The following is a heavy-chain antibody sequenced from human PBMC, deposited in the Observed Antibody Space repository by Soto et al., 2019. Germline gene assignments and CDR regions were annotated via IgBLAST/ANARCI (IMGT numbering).Heavy chain of an antibody. CDR2: IYYSGST. Sequence: QVQLQESGPGLVKPSETLSLTCTVSGGSISSYYWSWIRQPPGKGLEWIGYIYYSGSTNYNPSLKSRVTISVDTSKNQFSLKLSSVTAADTAVYYCARGDYAEDAFDIWGQGTMVTVSS. CDR3: ARGDYAEDAFDI. J-gene: IGHJ3*02. CDR1: GGSISSYY. V-gene: IGHV4-59*01. D-gene: IGHD4-17*01.